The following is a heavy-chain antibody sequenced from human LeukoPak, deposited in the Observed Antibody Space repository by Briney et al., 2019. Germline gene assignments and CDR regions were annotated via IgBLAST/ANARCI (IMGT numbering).Heavy chain of an antibody. J-gene: IGHJ4*02. V-gene: IGHV1-69*05. CDR1: GGTFSSYA. D-gene: IGHD3-3*01. CDR2: IIPTFGTA. Sequence: ASVKVSCKASGGTFSSYAISWVRQAPGQGLEWMGGIIPTFGTANYAQKFQGRVTITTDESTSTAYMELSSLRSEDTAVYYCAAAAHYDSFLLVAYYFDYWGQGTLVTVSS. CDR3: AAAAHYDSFLLVAYYFDY.